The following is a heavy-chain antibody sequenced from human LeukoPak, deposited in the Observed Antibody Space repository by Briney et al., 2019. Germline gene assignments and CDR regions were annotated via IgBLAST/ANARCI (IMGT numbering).Heavy chain of an antibody. J-gene: IGHJ5*02. Sequence: GGSLRLSCAASEFIFSDFHMSWVRQAPGKGLEWVSYIDLSNRTIYYADFVKGRFTISRDNAKNSLYLQMNSLRAEDTAVYFCARGGYPTDNWFDPWGQGTLVTVSS. CDR3: ARGGYPTDNWFDP. D-gene: IGHD3-16*02. V-gene: IGHV3-48*01. CDR1: EFIFSDFH. CDR2: IDLSNRTI.